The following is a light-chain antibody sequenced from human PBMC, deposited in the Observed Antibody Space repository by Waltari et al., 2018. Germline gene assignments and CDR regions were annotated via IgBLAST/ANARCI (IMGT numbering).Light chain of an antibody. V-gene: IGLV1-44*01. CDR3: AGWDDSLNGVV. CDR2: NNN. CDR1: NSNIGSNT. Sequence: QPVLTQPPSASGTPGQRVTISCSASNSNIGSNTVNWYQHLPGTAPKLLIYNNNQRPSGVPDRFSGSKSGTSASLAISGLLSEDEGDYYCAGWDDSLNGVVFGGGTKLTVL. J-gene: IGLJ2*01.